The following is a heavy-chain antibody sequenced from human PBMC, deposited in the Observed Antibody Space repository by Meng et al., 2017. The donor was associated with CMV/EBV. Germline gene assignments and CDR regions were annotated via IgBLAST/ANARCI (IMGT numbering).Heavy chain of an antibody. J-gene: IGHJ4*02. Sequence: GSLRLSCTVSGGSISSYYWSWIRQPPGKGLEWIGYIYYSVRTNYNTSIKSRVTISVDTSKNQFSLKLSSVTAADTAVYYCARVDRILCYDCWGQGTLVTVSS. V-gene: IGHV4-59*01. CDR3: ARVDRILCYDC. CDR1: GGSISSYY. D-gene: IGHD2-8*01. CDR2: IYYSVRT.